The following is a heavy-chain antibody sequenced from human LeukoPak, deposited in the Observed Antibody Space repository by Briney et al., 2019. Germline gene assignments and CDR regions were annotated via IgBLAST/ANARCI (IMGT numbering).Heavy chain of an antibody. CDR3: ARESPPDAFDI. Sequence: SETLSLTCTVSGGSIGDYYWSWIRQPPGQGLEWLGYIHYSGNTYYNPSLKSRLIISIDASKNQFPLNLSSVTAADTAVYYCARESPPDAFDIWGRGTVVTVSS. V-gene: IGHV4-30-4*01. CDR2: IHYSGNT. J-gene: IGHJ3*02. CDR1: GGSIGDYY.